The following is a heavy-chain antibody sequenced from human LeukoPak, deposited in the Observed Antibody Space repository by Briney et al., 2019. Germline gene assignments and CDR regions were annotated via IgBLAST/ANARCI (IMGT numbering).Heavy chain of an antibody. V-gene: IGHV4-34*01. CDR1: GGSFSGYY. CDR3: ARGVRGDYVWGSYRPTPNWFDP. CDR2: INHSGST. D-gene: IGHD3-16*02. J-gene: IGHJ5*02. Sequence: SETLSLTCAVYGGSFSGYYWSWIRQPPGKGLEWIGEINHSGSTNYNPPLKSRVTISVDTSKNQFSLKLSSVTAADTAVYYCARGVRGDYVWGSYRPTPNWFDPWGQGTLVTVSS.